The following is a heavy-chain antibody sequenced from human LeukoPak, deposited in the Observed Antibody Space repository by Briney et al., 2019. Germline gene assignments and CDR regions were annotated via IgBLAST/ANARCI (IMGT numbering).Heavy chain of an antibody. CDR2: ISYDGSNK. CDR3: ARGLAYSSSHRRYYYYGVDV. D-gene: IGHD6-13*01. Sequence: GGSLRLSCAASGFIFSSYWMTWVRQAPGKGLEWVAVISYDGSNKYYADSVKGRFTISRDNSKNTLYLQMNSLRAEDTAVYYCARGLAYSSSHRRYYYYGVDVWGQGTTVTVSS. J-gene: IGHJ6*02. V-gene: IGHV3-30-3*01. CDR1: GFIFSSYW.